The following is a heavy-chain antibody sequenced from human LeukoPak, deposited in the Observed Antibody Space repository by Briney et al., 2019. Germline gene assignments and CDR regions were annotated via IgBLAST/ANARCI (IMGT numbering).Heavy chain of an antibody. Sequence: SETLSLTCTVSGGSIHSRSHLWGWLRQPPGKGLEWIGEINHSGSTNYNPSLKSRVTLSLDTSKNQFSLKLSSVTAADTAVYYCARGRDSSSSGRIFPFDPWGQGTLVTVSS. CDR3: ARGRDSSSSGRIFPFDP. CDR1: GGSIHSRSHL. D-gene: IGHD6-6*01. V-gene: IGHV4-39*07. J-gene: IGHJ5*02. CDR2: INHSGST.